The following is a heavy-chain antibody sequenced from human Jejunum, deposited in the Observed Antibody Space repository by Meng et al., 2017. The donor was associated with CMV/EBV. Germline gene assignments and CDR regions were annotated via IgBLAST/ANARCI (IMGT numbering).Heavy chain of an antibody. CDR1: GYTFTNYY. V-gene: IGHV1-46*01. CDR3: AREMPMTCYFDQ. CDR2: FNPNGDVT. Sequence: QVQLVPSGAEVKKPGASVKVSCKASGYTFTNYYMHWVRQAPGQGLQWMGLFNPNGDVTTYSPRFQGRITLTGDTSTSTLYMELSSLTSDDTAVYYCAREMPMTCYFDQWGQGTLVTVSS. J-gene: IGHJ4*03. D-gene: IGHD3-22*01.